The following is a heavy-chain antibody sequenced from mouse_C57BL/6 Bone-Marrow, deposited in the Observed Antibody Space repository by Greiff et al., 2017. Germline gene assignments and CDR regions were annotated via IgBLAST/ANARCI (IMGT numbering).Heavy chain of an antibody. V-gene: IGHV1-62-2*01. CDR2: FYPGSGSI. J-gene: IGHJ3*01. Sequence: VQLQQSGAELVKPGASVKLSCKASGYTFTEYTIHWVKQRPGQGLEWIGWFYPGSGSIKYNEKFKDKATLTADKSSSTVYMELSRLTSEDSTVYFCARHEEGTAQDQAWFAYWGQGTLVTVSA. CDR3: ARHEEGTAQDQAWFAY. CDR1: GYTFTEYT. D-gene: IGHD3-2*02.